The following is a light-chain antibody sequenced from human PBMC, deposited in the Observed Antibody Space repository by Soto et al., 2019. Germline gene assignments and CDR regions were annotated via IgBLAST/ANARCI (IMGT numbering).Light chain of an antibody. CDR3: MQSTQLPPT. CDR1: QTVSNSY. V-gene: IGKV2D-29*02. J-gene: IGKJ5*01. Sequence: ETVLTQSPGSLSSSLWDRATLSCRASQTVSNSYLAWYLQKPGQSPQLLIYEVSTRVSGVPDRFSGSGSGTDFTLEISRGETDDVGIYYCMQSTQLPPTFGQGTRLEIK. CDR2: EVS.